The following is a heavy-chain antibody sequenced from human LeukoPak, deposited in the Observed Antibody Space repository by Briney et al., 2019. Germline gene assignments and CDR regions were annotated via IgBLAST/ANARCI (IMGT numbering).Heavy chain of an antibody. Sequence: KPSETLSLTCTVSGYSISSGYYWGWIRQPPGKGLEWIGSIYHSGSTYYNPSLKSRVTISVGTSKNQFSLKLSSVTAADTAVYYCARSPYRYWYFDLWGRGTLVTVSS. CDR3: ARSPYRYWYFDL. CDR2: IYHSGST. V-gene: IGHV4-38-2*02. CDR1: GYSISSGYY. J-gene: IGHJ2*01. D-gene: IGHD3-16*02.